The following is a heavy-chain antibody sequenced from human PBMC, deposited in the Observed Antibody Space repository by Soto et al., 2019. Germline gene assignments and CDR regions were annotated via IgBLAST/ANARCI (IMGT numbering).Heavy chain of an antibody. Sequence: PGGSLRLSCAASGCTFGSFAMHWVRQAPGKGLEWVAVISYDGGNRYYADSVKGRFTISRDNFKNTLYLQMNSLRAEDTAVYYCARDPDINAYYVFEYWGQGTLVTVSS. CDR3: ARDPDINAYYVFEY. CDR1: GCTFGSFA. D-gene: IGHD3-22*01. CDR2: ISYDGGNR. V-gene: IGHV3-30-3*01. J-gene: IGHJ4*02.